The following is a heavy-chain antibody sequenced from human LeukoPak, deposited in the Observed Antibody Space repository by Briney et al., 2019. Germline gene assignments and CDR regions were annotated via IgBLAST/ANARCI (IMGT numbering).Heavy chain of an antibody. V-gene: IGHV4-39*01. Sequence: SETLSLTCTVSGGSISSSSYYWVWIRQPPGKGLEWIGSIYYSGSTYYNPSLKSRVTISVDTSKNQFSLKLSSVTAADTAVYYCARQTYYYDSSGYYWGGYYYYYYMDVWGKGTTVTISS. J-gene: IGHJ6*03. CDR2: IYYSGST. CDR1: GGSISSSSYY. CDR3: ARQTYYYDSSGYYWGGYYYYYYMDV. D-gene: IGHD3-22*01.